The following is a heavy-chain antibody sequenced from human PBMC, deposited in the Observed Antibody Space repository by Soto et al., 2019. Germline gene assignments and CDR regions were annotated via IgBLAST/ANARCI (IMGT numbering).Heavy chain of an antibody. J-gene: IGHJ5*02. CDR2: IIPILGIA. V-gene: IGHV1-69*04. CDR3: ARDKTEYSSSSWYNWFDP. D-gene: IGHD6-6*01. CDR1: GGTFSSYT. Sequence: SVKVSCKASGGTFSSYTISWVRQAPGQGLEWMGRIIPILGIANYAQKFQGRVTITADKSTSTAYMELSSLRSEDTAVYYCARDKTEYSSSSWYNWFDPWGQGTLVTVSS.